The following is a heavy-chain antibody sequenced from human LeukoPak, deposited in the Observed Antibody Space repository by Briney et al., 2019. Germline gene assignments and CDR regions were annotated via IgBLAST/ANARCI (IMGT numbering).Heavy chain of an antibody. D-gene: IGHD3-22*01. J-gene: IGHJ3*02. CDR3: ASTLTYYYDSSGYSDAFDI. V-gene: IGHV4-30-2*01. Sequence: PSQTLSLTCAVSGGSISSGGYSWSWIRQPPGKGLEWIGYIYHSGSTYYNPSLKSRVTISVDRSKNQFSLKLSSVTAADTAVYYCASTLTYYYDSSGYSDAFDIWGQGTMVTVSS. CDR2: IYHSGST. CDR1: GGSISSGGYS.